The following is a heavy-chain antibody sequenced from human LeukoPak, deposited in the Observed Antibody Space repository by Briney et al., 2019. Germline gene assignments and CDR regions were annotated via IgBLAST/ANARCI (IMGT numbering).Heavy chain of an antibody. V-gene: IGHV3-7*03. J-gene: IGHJ4*02. Sequence: PGGSLRLSCVASGFTFSNYWMNWVRQAPGKGLEWVANIKQDASEKYYVDSVKGRFTISRDNAKNSLYLQMNSLRAEDTAVYYCARDVEDAYYYDSSGYHFDYWGQGTLVTVSS. CDR1: GFTFSNYW. CDR3: ARDVEDAYYYDSSGYHFDY. CDR2: IKQDASEK. D-gene: IGHD3-22*01.